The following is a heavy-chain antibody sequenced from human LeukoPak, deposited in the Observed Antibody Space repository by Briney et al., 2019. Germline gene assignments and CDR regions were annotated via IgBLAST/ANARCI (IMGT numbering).Heavy chain of an antibody. CDR3: ARALAPLTGYSYGCPGY. V-gene: IGHV3-11*01. CDR2: ISSSGSTI. J-gene: IGHJ4*02. Sequence: GGSLRLSCAASGFTFSDYYMSWIRQAPGKGLEWVSYISSSGSTIYYADSVKGRFTISRDNAKNSLYLQMNSLRAEDTAVYYCARALAPLTGYSYGCPGYWGQGTLVTVSS. D-gene: IGHD5-18*01. CDR1: GFTFSDYY.